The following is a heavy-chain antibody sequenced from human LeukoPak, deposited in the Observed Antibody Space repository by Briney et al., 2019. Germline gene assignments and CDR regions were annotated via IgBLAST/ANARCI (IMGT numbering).Heavy chain of an antibody. J-gene: IGHJ5*01. Sequence: GGSLRLSCAASGFTFSTYAMSWVRQAPGKGLEWVSAISGSGGSTYYADSVKGRFTISRDNSKNTLYLQMNSLRAEDTAVYYCAKDESPPYSSGWFDYWGQGTLVTVSP. D-gene: IGHD6-19*01. CDR2: ISGSGGST. CDR3: AKDESPPYSSGWFDY. V-gene: IGHV3-23*01. CDR1: GFTFSTYA.